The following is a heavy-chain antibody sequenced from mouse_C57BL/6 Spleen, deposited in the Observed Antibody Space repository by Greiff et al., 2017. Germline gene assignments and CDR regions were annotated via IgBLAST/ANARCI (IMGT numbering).Heavy chain of an antibody. CDR2: ISRGGSYT. V-gene: IGHV5-6*01. Sequence: EVQLVESGGDLVKPGGSLKLSCAASGFTFSSYGMSWVRQTPDKRLEWVATISRGGSYTYYPDSVKGRFTLSRDNAKNTLYLQMSSLKSEDTAMYDCARLNSNPYYFDYWGQGTTLTVSS. CDR1: GFTFSSYG. J-gene: IGHJ2*01. CDR3: ARLNSNPYYFDY. D-gene: IGHD2-5*01.